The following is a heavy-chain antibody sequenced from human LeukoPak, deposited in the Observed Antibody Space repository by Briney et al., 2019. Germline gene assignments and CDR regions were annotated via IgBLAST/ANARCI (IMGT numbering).Heavy chain of an antibody. CDR1: GFTFSSYA. Sequence: GGSLRLSCAASGFTFSSYAMHWVRQAPGKGLEWVAVISYDGSNKYYADSVKGRFTISRDNAKKSLYLQMNSLRAEDTAVYYCARDRSCSSTSCPPGSDDYWGQGTLVTVSS. CDR2: ISYDGSNK. D-gene: IGHD2-2*01. J-gene: IGHJ4*02. CDR3: ARDRSCSSTSCPPGSDDY. V-gene: IGHV3-30-3*01.